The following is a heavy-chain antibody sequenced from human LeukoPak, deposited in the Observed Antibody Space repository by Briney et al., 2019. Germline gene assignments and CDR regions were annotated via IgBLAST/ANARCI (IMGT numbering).Heavy chain of an antibody. CDR3: ARAQGYSSGWDFQH. Sequence: SSETLSLTCTVSGGSISSYYWSWIRQPPGKGLEWIGYIYYTGSTNYNPSLKSRVTISVDASKNQFSLKMSSMTAADTAVYYCARAQGYSSGWDFQHWGQGTLVTVSS. CDR1: GGSISSYY. V-gene: IGHV4-59*01. J-gene: IGHJ1*01. CDR2: IYYTGST. D-gene: IGHD6-19*01.